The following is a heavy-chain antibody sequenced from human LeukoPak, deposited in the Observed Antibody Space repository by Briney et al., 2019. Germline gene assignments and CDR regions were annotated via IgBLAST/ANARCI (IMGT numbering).Heavy chain of an antibody. CDR2: IYYSGST. CDR1: GGSISSGSYY. D-gene: IGHD1-26*01. V-gene: IGHV4-61*10. Sequence: SETLSLTCTVSGGSISSGSYYWSWIRQPAGKGLEWIGYIYYSGSTNYNPSLKSRVTISVDTSKNQFSLKLSSVTAADTAVYYCARDSGGSYQPYDAFDIWGQGTMVTVSS. J-gene: IGHJ3*02. CDR3: ARDSGGSYQPYDAFDI.